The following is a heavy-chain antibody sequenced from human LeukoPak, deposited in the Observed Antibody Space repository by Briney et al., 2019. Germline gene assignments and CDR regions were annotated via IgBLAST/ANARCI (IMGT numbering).Heavy chain of an antibody. Sequence: SGGSLRLSCAASGFTFSSYGMHWVRQAPGKGLEWVAVIWYDGSNKYYADSVKGRFTISRDNSKNTLYVQMNTLRAEDTAMYYCAKDAQPRSRWFDPWGQGTLITVSS. CDR3: AKDAQPRSRWFDP. D-gene: IGHD3-16*01. V-gene: IGHV3-33*06. CDR1: GFTFSSYG. CDR2: IWYDGSNK. J-gene: IGHJ5*02.